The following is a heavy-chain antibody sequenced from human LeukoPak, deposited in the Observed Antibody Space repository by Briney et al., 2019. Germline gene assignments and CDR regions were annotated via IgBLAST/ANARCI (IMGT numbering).Heavy chain of an antibody. V-gene: IGHV4-34*01. Sequence: PSETLSLTCAVYGGSFSGYYWSWIRQPPGKGLEWIGEINHSGSTNYNPSLKSRVTISVDTSKNQFSPKLSSVTAADTAVYYCARSPWYYYGSGSYYNAPKYFDYWGQGTLVTVSS. CDR1: GGSFSGYY. CDR2: INHSGST. D-gene: IGHD3-10*01. CDR3: ARSPWYYYGSGSYYNAPKYFDY. J-gene: IGHJ4*02.